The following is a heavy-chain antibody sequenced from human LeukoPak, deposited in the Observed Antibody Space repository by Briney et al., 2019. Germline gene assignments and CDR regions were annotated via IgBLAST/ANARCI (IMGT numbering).Heavy chain of an antibody. J-gene: IGHJ4*02. CDR2: IYHRGST. D-gene: IGHD3-22*01. CDR3: AGVSSYLHLYYYDSSGYYTFDY. Sequence: PSGTLSLTCAVSGGSISSSNWWSWVRQPPGKGLEWIGEIYHRGSTNYNPSLKSRVTISVDKSKNQFSLKLSSVTAADTAVYYCAGVSSYLHLYYYDSSGYYTFDYWGQGTLVTVSS. V-gene: IGHV4-4*02. CDR1: GGSISSSNW.